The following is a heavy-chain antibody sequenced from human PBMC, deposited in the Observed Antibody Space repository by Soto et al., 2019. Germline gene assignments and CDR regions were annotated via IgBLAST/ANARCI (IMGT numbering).Heavy chain of an antibody. J-gene: IGHJ4*02. Sequence: QVKLVQSGTEAKEPGASITVSCKASGYSFATSRMTWGRQPPGQGLVWMGWVSVYNGNTNHDQNIQDSATMTKDTATRTADQELRNLRSDVTAVYYCARAGQYCEASGYGDCGQVTLVTVSS. CDR3: ARAGQYCEASGYGD. CDR1: GYSFATSR. CDR2: VSVYNGNT. V-gene: IGHV1-18*01. D-gene: IGHD3-22*01.